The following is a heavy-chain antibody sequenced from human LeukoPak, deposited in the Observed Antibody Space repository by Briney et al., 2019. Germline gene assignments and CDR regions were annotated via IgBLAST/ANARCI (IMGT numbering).Heavy chain of an antibody. CDR1: GFTFSTYS. CDR2: ISDSSAM. J-gene: IGHJ4*02. CDR3: AREGIAAPFGY. V-gene: IGHV3-48*04. D-gene: IGHD6-13*01. Sequence: GGSLRLSCAASGFTFSTYSMKWVRQAPGKGLEWVSYISDSSAMYYADSVKGRFTISRDNAKNSLYLQMNSLRAEDTAVYYCAREGIAAPFGYWGQGTLVTVSS.